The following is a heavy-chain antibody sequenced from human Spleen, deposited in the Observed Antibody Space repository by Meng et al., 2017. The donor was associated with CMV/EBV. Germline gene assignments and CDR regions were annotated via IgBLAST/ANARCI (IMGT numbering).Heavy chain of an antibody. V-gene: IGHV3-20*04. CDR2: INWNGGST. Sequence: ESLKISCAASGFTFGVYGMSWGRQAPGKGLEWVSGINWNGGSTYYADCVKVRFTISRDNAKNSLYLQMNSLRAEDTAVYYCATDPGSWGKTGTSFWFDPWGQGTLVTVSS. D-gene: IGHD1-7*01. CDR1: GFTFGVYG. CDR3: ATDPGSWGKTGTSFWFDP. J-gene: IGHJ5*02.